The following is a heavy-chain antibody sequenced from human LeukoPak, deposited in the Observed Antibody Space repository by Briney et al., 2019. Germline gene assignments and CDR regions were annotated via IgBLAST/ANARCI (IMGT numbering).Heavy chain of an antibody. CDR2: IYYSGST. J-gene: IGHJ4*02. Sequence: PSETLSLTCSVSGGSINSYYWSWIRQPPGKGLEWIGSIYYSGSTYYNPSLKSRVSISVDPSKSQFSLKLTSVTAADTAVYYCATHPLLDYWGQGSLVTVSS. CDR3: ATHPLLDY. CDR1: GGSINSYY. V-gene: IGHV4-59*08. D-gene: IGHD3-16*02.